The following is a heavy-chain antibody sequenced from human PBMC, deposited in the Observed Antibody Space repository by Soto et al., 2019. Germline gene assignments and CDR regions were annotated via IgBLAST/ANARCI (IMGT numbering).Heavy chain of an antibody. D-gene: IGHD6-19*01. Sequence: ASVKVSCTASGYTFTVYYMHWVRQAPGQGLEWMGWINPNSGGTNYAQKFQGWVTMTRDTSISTAYMELSRLRSDDTAVYYCARGYRSIAVAGTIDYWGQGTLVTVSS. CDR1: GYTFTVYY. CDR3: ARGYRSIAVAGTIDY. V-gene: IGHV1-2*04. CDR2: INPNSGGT. J-gene: IGHJ4*02.